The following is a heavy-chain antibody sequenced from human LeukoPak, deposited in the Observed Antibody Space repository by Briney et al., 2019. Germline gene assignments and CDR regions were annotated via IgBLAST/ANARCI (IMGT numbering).Heavy chain of an antibody. V-gene: IGHV1-18*04. Sequence: ASVKVSCKASGYTFTSYGISWVRQAPGQGLEWMGWISAYNGNTNYAQKLQGRVTMTTGTSASTAYMELRSLRSDDTAVYYCARTRIAAAGRNWFDPWGQGTLVTVSS. CDR1: GYTFTSYG. CDR3: ARTRIAAAGRNWFDP. D-gene: IGHD6-13*01. CDR2: ISAYNGNT. J-gene: IGHJ5*02.